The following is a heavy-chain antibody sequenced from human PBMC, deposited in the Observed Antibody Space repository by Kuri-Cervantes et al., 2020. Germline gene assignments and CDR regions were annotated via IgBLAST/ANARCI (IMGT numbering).Heavy chain of an antibody. CDR3: ARHEYSNYYDSSGPSSNFDC. V-gene: IGHV4-39*01. CDR1: GGSISSSSYY. J-gene: IGHJ4*02. Sequence: GSLRLSCTVSGGSISSSSYYWGWIRQPPGKGLEWIGSIYYSGSTYYNPSLKSRVTISVDTSKNQFSLKLSSVTAADTAVYYCARHEYSNYYDSSGPSSNFDCWGQGTLVTVSS. D-gene: IGHD3-22*01. CDR2: IYYSGST.